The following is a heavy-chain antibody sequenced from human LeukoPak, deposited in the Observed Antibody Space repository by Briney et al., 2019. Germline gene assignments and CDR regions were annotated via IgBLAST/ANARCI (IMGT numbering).Heavy chain of an antibody. V-gene: IGHV3-21*01. Sequence: PGGSLRLSCAASGFTFSSYSMNWVRQAPGKGLEWVSCISSSSSYIYYADSVKGRFTISRDNAKNSLYLQMNSLRAEDTAVYYCARDIASSTSYYYGMDVWGQGTTVTVSS. J-gene: IGHJ6*02. CDR1: GFTFSSYS. CDR2: ISSSSSYI. D-gene: IGHD2-2*01. CDR3: ARDIASSTSYYYGMDV.